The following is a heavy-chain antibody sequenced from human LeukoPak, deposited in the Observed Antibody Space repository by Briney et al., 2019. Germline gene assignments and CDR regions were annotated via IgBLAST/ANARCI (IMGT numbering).Heavy chain of an antibody. CDR1: GFTFSNYW. V-gene: IGHV3-7*01. CDR3: ARDPWFYSDSSGYFQT. D-gene: IGHD3-22*01. J-gene: IGHJ4*02. CDR2: IKQDRSEK. Sequence: GGSLRLSCAASGFTFSNYWMSWVRQAPGKGLEWVANIKQDRSEKYYVDSVKGRFTISRDNAKNSLYLQMNSLRAEDTAVYYCARDPWFYSDSSGYFQTWGQGTLVTVSS.